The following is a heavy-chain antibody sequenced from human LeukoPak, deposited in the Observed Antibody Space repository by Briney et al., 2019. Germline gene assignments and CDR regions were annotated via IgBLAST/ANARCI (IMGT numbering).Heavy chain of an antibody. V-gene: IGHV4-59*08. J-gene: IGHJ3*02. CDR3: ARQGVGAFDI. CDR2: TYYSGST. D-gene: IGHD2-8*01. CDR1: GGSISSYY. Sequence: SETLSLTCTVSGGSISSYYWSWIRQPPGKGLEWIGYTYYSGSTNYNPSLKSRVTISVDTSKNQFSLKLSSVTAADTAVYYCARQGVGAFDIWGQGTMVTVSS.